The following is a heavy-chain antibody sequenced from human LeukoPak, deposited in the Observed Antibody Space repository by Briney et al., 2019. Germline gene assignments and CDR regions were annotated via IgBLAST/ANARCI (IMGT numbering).Heavy chain of an antibody. D-gene: IGHD1/OR15-1a*01. Sequence: ASVKVSCKASGFSFTGYDMHWVRQAPGQGLEWMGWINPNTGDTNYAQKFQGRVTMTRDTSINTAYLEVSRLKSEDTAVYYCARVGSWNNNHNWFDPWGQGTLVTVSS. V-gene: IGHV1-2*02. J-gene: IGHJ5*02. CDR3: ARVGSWNNNHNWFDP. CDR1: GFSFTGYD. CDR2: INPNTGDT.